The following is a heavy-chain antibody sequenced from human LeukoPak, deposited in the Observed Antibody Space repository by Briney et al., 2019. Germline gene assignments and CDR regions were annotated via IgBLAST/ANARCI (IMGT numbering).Heavy chain of an antibody. D-gene: IGHD3-3*01. J-gene: IGHJ5*02. CDR3: ARARVLRFGGGFDP. CDR2: MNPNSGNT. V-gene: IGHV1-8*01. CDR1: GYTFTSYD. Sequence: ASVKVSCKASGYTFTSYDINWVRQATGQGLEWMGWMNPNSGNTGYAQKFQGRVTMTRNTSISTAYMELSSLRSEDTAVYYCARARVLRFGGGFDPWGQGTLVTVSS.